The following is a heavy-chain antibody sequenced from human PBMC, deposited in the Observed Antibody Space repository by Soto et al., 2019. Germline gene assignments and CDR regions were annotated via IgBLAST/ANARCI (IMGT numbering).Heavy chain of an antibody. CDR1: GFTFSDHY. J-gene: IGHJ4*02. CDR3: VRGPTSRYLVTTWDY. V-gene: IGHV3-72*01. CDR2: IRNKANSYTT. D-gene: IGHD4-17*01. Sequence: EVQLVESGGGLVQPGGSLRLSCVVSGFTFSDHYMDWVRQAPGKGLEWVGRIRNKANSYTTVYAASVKGRFTISRDESKNSMYLQMNSLKIEDTAVYYCVRGPTSRYLVTTWDYWGQGTLVTVSS.